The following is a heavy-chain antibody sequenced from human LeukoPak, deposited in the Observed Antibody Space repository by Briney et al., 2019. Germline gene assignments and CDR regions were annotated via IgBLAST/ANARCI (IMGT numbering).Heavy chain of an antibody. CDR3: ARGRIAVAGPCDY. D-gene: IGHD6-19*01. J-gene: IGHJ4*02. CDR1: GGSFSVYY. V-gene: IGHV4-34*01. Sequence: SETLSLTCAVYGGSFSVYYWSWIRQPPGKGLEWIGEINHSGSTNYNPSLKSRVTISVDTSKNQFSLKLSSVTAADTAVYYCARGRIAVAGPCDYWGQGTLVTVSS. CDR2: INHSGST.